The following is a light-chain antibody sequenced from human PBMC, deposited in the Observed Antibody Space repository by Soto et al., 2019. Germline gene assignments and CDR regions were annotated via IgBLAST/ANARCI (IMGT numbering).Light chain of an antibody. CDR2: DAT. Sequence: DIQMTQSPSSLSASVGDRVTITCRASQTIKTYLNWYQHKPRKAPNLLIHDATTLKTGVPSRFSGSGSGTDFTLTISSLQPEDFATYYCQQSFVTPRTFGQGTKVDIK. CDR3: QQSFVTPRT. V-gene: IGKV1-39*01. CDR1: QTIKTY. J-gene: IGKJ1*01.